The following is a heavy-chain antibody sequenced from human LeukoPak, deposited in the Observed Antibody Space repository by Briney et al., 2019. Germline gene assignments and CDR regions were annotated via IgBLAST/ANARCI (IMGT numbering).Heavy chain of an antibody. CDR2: IKQDGSEK. Sequence: GGSLRLSCAASGFTFSTYWMTWVRQAPQEALEWVANIKQDGSEKYYVDSVKGRFTISRDNAKNSLYLQMNSLRAEDTAVYYCARTNSADYWGQGTLVTVSS. CDR1: GFTFSTYW. CDR3: ARTNSADY. J-gene: IGHJ4*02. V-gene: IGHV3-7*04. D-gene: IGHD2-8*01.